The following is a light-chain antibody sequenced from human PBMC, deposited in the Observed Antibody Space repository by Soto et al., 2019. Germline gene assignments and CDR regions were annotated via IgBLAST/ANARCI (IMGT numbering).Light chain of an antibody. J-gene: IGKJ4*01. CDR1: QNVNNF. CDR2: AAS. CDR3: QRTYSTLT. V-gene: IGKV1-39*01. Sequence: DIQMTQSPSSLSASVGDRVTITCRASQNVNNFLSWYQQRPGKAPKLLVYAASNLAGGIPSRFSGSGSGTDFTLTISSLQPEDFATYYCQRTYSTLTFGGGTKVE.